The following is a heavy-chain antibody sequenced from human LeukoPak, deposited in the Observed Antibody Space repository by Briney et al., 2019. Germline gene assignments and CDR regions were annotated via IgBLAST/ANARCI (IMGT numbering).Heavy chain of an antibody. CDR1: GFTFSSYA. CDR3: AKDIPGYSSGWYVSLPGY. CDR2: ISGSGGST. V-gene: IGHV3-23*01. D-gene: IGHD6-19*01. J-gene: IGHJ4*02. Sequence: GGSLRLSCAASGFTFSSYAMSWFRQAPGKGLEWVSAISGSGGSTYYADSVKGRFTISRDNSKNTLYLQMNSLRAEDTAVYYCAKDIPGYSSGWYVSLPGYWGQGTLVTVSS.